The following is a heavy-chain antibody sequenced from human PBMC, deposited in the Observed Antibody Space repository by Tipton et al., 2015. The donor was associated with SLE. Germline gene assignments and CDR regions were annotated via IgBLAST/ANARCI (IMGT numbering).Heavy chain of an antibody. CDR2: IYYSGTT. Sequence: LRLSCTVSGGSISSNNECWGWVRQPPGKGLEWIGNIYYSGTTYYNPSLMSRVTISVDTSKNQFSLKLKSVTAADTAIYYCARLATLTIREGSWGQGTVVTVSS. CDR1: GGSISSNNEC. V-gene: IGHV4-39*07. J-gene: IGHJ5*02. CDR3: ARLATLTIREGS. D-gene: IGHD4-11*01.